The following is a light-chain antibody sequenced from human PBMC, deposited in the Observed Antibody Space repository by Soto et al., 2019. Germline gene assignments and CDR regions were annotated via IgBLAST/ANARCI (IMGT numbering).Light chain of an antibody. J-gene: IGKJ1*01. CDR1: QSVSTNF. CDR3: QQYGRTSWT. Sequence: EIVLTQSPGTLSLSPGEGATHSCRASQSVSTNFCAWYQQKPGQAPRLLIYGASTRATGIPDRFSGSGSGTDFTLTISRLEPEDFAVYYCQQYGRTSWTFGQGTKVDIK. CDR2: GAS. V-gene: IGKV3-20*01.